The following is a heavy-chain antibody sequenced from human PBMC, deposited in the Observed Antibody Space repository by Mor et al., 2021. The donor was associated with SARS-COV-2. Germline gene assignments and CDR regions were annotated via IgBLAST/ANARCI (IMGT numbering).Heavy chain of an antibody. CDR3: ARGGYYDSSGFDY. CDR2: T. J-gene: IGHJ4*02. Sequence: TSYAQKFQGRVTMTRDTSTSTVYMELSSLRSEDTAVYYCARGGYYDSSGFDYWGQGTLVTVSS. D-gene: IGHD3-22*01. V-gene: IGHV1-46*01.